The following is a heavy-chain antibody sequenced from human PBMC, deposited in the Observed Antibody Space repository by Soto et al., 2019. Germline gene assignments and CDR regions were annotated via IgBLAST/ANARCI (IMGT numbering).Heavy chain of an antibody. J-gene: IGHJ4*02. CDR3: ARDPTGVAARPSLDY. D-gene: IGHD6-6*01. Sequence: ASVKGSCKASGYTFTSQGISWVRQAPGQGLEWMGWISAYNGNTNYAQKLQGRVTMTTDTPKSTAYMELRSLRSDDTAVYYCARDPTGVAARPSLDYWGQGTLVTVSS. CDR1: GYTFTSQG. CDR2: ISAYNGNT. V-gene: IGHV1-18*01.